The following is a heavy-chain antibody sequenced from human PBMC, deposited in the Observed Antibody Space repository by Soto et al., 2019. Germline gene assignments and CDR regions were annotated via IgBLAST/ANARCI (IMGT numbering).Heavy chain of an antibody. CDR3: ARYGGSYHFDY. CDR2: IYYSGST. D-gene: IGHD1-26*01. Sequence: PSETLSLTCTGSGGSISSYYWSWIRQAPGKGLEWIGYIYYSGSTNYNPSLKSRVTISVDTSKNQFSLKLSSVTAADTAVYYCARYGGSYHFDYWGQGTLVTVSS. CDR1: GGSISSYY. J-gene: IGHJ4*02. V-gene: IGHV4-59*01.